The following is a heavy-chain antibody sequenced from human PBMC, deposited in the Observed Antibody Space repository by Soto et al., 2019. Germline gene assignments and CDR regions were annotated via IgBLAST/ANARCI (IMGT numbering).Heavy chain of an antibody. J-gene: IGHJ2*01. Sequence: EVQLLESGGDSVQPGGSVRLSCAGSGFTFINYAMNWVRQAPGKGLEWVSTISGGGDATFFADSGRGRFTFSRDNCKNTVSLQMHSLGVDDTAVYYCARKVVGSTSRPDYWYFDLWGRGTLVTVSS. V-gene: IGHV3-23*01. CDR2: ISGGGDAT. CDR3: ARKVVGSTSRPDYWYFDL. CDR1: GFTFINYA. D-gene: IGHD2-21*01.